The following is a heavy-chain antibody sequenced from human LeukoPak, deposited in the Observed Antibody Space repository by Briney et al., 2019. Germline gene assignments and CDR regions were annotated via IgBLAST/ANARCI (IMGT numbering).Heavy chain of an antibody. CDR1: GGSFSGYY. CDR3: AALWFGDPETPHDY. CDR2: INHSGST. V-gene: IGHV4-34*01. D-gene: IGHD3-10*01. J-gene: IGHJ4*02. Sequence: PSETLSLTCAVYGGSFSGYYWSWIRQPPGKGLEWIGEINHSGSTNYNPSLKSRVTISVDTSKNQFSLKVRSVTAADTAVYYCAALWFGDPETPHDYWGQGTLVTVSS.